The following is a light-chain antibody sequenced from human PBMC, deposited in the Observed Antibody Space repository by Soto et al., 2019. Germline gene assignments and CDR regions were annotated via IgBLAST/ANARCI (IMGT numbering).Light chain of an antibody. CDR1: QGIGKH. J-gene: IGKJ5*01. V-gene: IGKV1-39*01. CDR3: QQSYTSPTT. CDR2: GAS. Sequence: DIQLTQSPSFPAASVGGRVTITCRASQGIGKHLNWYQQKPGKAPKFLIYGASTLQSGVPSRFTGSGSGTDFTLTVNSLQAEDFATYYCQQSYTSPTTFGQGTRLEIK.